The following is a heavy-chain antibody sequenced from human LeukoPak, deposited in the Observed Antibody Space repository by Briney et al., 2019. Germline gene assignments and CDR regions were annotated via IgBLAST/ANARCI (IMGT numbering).Heavy chain of an antibody. CDR1: GFTFSSYA. J-gene: IGHJ4*02. Sequence: GGSLRLSCAASGFTFSSYAMNWVRQAPGKGLEWVSTISGGGGSTYYADSVKGRFTISRDNSKNTLYLQMNSLRAEDTAVYYCARDYHDSSGSYGVDYWGQGTLVTVSP. CDR2: ISGGGGST. V-gene: IGHV3-23*01. D-gene: IGHD3-22*01. CDR3: ARDYHDSSGSYGVDY.